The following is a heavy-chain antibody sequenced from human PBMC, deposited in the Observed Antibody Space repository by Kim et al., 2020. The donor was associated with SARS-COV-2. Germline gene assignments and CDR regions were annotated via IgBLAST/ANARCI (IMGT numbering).Heavy chain of an antibody. D-gene: IGHD4-17*01. Sequence: SETLSLTCAVSGGSISSGGYSWSWIRQPPGKGLEWIGYIYHSGSTYYNPSLKSRVTISVDRSKNQFSLKLSSVTAADTAVYYCARAPRAVTPYYFDYWGQGTLVTVSS. CDR3: ARAPRAVTPYYFDY. CDR1: GGSISSGGYS. CDR2: IYHSGST. J-gene: IGHJ4*02. V-gene: IGHV4-30-2*01.